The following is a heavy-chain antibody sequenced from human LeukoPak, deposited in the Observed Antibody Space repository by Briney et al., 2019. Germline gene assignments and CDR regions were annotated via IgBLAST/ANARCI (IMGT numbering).Heavy chain of an antibody. Sequence: SGPTLAKPTQTLTPTCTFSGFSLSTSGVGVGWIRQPPGKALEWLALICLVDVKRYSPSLKSRLTITKHTSKNQVVLTMTNMDPVDTATYYSAHCPIYDSSGYYYDYWGQGTLVTVSS. CDR2: ICLVDVK. D-gene: IGHD3-22*01. V-gene: IGHV2-5*02. J-gene: IGHJ4*02. CDR1: GFSLSTSGVG. CDR3: AHCPIYDSSGYYYDY.